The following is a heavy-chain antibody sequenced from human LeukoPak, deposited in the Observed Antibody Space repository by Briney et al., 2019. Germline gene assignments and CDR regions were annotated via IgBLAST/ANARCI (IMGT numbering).Heavy chain of an antibody. CDR2: ISGSGGST. V-gene: IGHV3-23*01. CDR1: GFTFSCYA. Sequence: QPGGSLRLSCAASGFTFSCYAMSWVRQAPGKGLEWVSAISGSGGSTYYADSVKGRFTISRDNSKNTLYLQMNSLRAEDTAVYYCAKVQRYSSSWYLDYWGQGTLVTVSS. CDR3: AKVQRYSSSWYLDY. J-gene: IGHJ4*02. D-gene: IGHD6-13*01.